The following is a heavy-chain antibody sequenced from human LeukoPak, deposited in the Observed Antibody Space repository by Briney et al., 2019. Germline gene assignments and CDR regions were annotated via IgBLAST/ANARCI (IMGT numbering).Heavy chain of an antibody. D-gene: IGHD3-22*01. J-gene: IGHJ4*02. V-gene: IGHV3-23*01. CDR2: ISGSGGST. Sequence: GGSLRLSCAASGFTFSSYAMSWVRQAPGKGLEWVSAISGSGGSTYYAGSVKGRFTISRDNSKNTLYLQMNSLRAEDTAVYYCAKPDYYDSSGSPYWGQGTLVSVSS. CDR1: GFTFSSYA. CDR3: AKPDYYDSSGSPY.